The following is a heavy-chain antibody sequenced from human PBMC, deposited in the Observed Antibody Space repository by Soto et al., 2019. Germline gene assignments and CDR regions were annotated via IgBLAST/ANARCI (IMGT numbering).Heavy chain of an antibody. CDR3: ARGDIVVVPAIGYYYYGMDV. D-gene: IGHD2-2*01. Sequence: SETLSLTCAVYGGSFSGYYWSWIRQPPGKGLEWIGEINHSGSTNYNPSLKSRVTISVDTSKNQFSLKLSSVTAADTAVYYCARGDIVVVPAIGYYYYGMDVWGQGTTVTVSS. J-gene: IGHJ6*02. CDR1: GGSFSGYY. V-gene: IGHV4-34*01. CDR2: INHSGST.